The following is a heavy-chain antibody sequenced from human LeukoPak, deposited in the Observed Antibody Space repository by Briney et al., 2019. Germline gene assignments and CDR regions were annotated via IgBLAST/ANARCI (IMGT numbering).Heavy chain of an antibody. Sequence: GASVKVSCKASGYTFTSYGISWVRQAPGQGLEWMGWISAYNGNTNYAQKLQGRVTMTTDTSTSTAYMELRSLRSDDTAVYYCARNHTTYYDFWSGYYYYYGMDVWGQGTTVTVSS. V-gene: IGHV1-18*01. CDR2: ISAYNGNT. D-gene: IGHD3-3*01. CDR3: ARNHTTYYDFWSGYYYYYGMDV. J-gene: IGHJ6*02. CDR1: GYTFTSYG.